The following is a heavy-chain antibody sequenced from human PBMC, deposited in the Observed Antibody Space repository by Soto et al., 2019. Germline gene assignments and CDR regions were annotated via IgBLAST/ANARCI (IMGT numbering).Heavy chain of an antibody. J-gene: IGHJ4*02. CDR2: IYYSGST. CDR1: GGSISSGGYY. D-gene: IGHD3-10*01. V-gene: IGHV4-31*03. Sequence: SETLSLTCTVSGGSISSGGYYWSWIRQHPGKGLEWIGYIYYSGSTYYNPSLKSRVTISVDTSKNQFSLKLSSVTAADTAVYYCARSQDYFPPLTPGYFDYWGQGTLVTVSS. CDR3: ARSQDYFPPLTPGYFDY.